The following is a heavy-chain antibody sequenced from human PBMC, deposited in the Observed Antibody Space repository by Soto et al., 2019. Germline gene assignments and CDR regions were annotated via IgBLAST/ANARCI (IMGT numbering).Heavy chain of an antibody. J-gene: IGHJ5*02. CDR3: ARNLGGSCYSNWFDP. CDR2: INHSGST. Sequence: SETLSLTCAVYGGSFSGYYWSWIRQPPGKGLEWIGEINHSGSTNYNPSLKSRVTISVDTSKNQFSLKLSSVTAADTAVYYCARNLGGSCYSNWFDPCGQGTLVTVSS. D-gene: IGHD2-15*01. V-gene: IGHV4-34*01. CDR1: GGSFSGYY.